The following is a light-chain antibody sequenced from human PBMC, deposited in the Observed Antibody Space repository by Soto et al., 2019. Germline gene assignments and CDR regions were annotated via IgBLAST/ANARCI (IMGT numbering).Light chain of an antibody. CDR2: DAS. CDR1: QNVVTS. V-gene: IGKV3-11*01. Sequence: IVLTQSPATLSLSPCERATLYCRASQNVVTSLSWFQQKPGQVPRLLIYDASNRTTGIPASFSGSGSGADFTLTSDSLEPEDFAVYYCQQRRDWPITFGGGTKVQIK. J-gene: IGKJ4*01. CDR3: QQRRDWPIT.